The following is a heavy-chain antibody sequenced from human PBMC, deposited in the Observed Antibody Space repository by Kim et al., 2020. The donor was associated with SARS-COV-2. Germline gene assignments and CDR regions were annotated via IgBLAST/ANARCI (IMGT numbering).Heavy chain of an antibody. CDR2: IYYSGST. Sequence: SETLSLTCTVSGGSISSYYWSWIRQPPGKGLEWIGYIYYSGSTNYNTSLKSRVTISVDTSKNQFSLKLSSVTAADTAVYYCARERYSSSWYGVDPWGQGT. V-gene: IGHV4-59*13. J-gene: IGHJ5*02. D-gene: IGHD6-13*01. CDR1: GGSISSYY. CDR3: ARERYSSSWYGVDP.